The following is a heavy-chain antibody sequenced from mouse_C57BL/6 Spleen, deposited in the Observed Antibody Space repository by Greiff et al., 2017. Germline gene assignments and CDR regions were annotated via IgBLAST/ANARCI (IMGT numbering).Heavy chain of an antibody. CDR2: IYPRDGST. D-gene: IGHD1-1*01. CDR1: GYTFTSYD. Sequence: VKLVESGPELVKPGASVKLSCKASGYTFTSYDINWVKQRPGQGLEWIGWIYPRDGSTKYNEKFKGKATLTVDTSSSTAYMELHSLTSEDSAVYFCARWDYYGSSDYWGQGTTLTVSS. J-gene: IGHJ2*01. CDR3: ARWDYYGSSDY. V-gene: IGHV1-85*01.